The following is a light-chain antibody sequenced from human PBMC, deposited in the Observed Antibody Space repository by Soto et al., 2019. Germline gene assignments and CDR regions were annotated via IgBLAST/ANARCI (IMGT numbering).Light chain of an antibody. J-gene: IGKJ1*01. CDR1: QSVGSN. V-gene: IGKV3-15*01. CDR2: GAS. CDR3: HQHNNWPPAWT. Sequence: ELVMTDTPATLSVSTGERAILSCRTMQSVGSNLAWSQQKPGQATRLLIFGASTRATGVAARFSGSGSGTEFTLTISILQFEDFAVYSCHQHNNWPPAWTFGQGTKVDI.